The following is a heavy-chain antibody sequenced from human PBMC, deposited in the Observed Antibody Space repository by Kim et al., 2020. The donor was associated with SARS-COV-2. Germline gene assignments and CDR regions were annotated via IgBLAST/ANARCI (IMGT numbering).Heavy chain of an antibody. CDR3: ALIRGSGTTRSQSYHYYMDI. J-gene: IGHJ6*03. CDR1: GFSLSTRGRC. Sequence: SGPTLVNPTQTLTLTCTFSGFSLSTRGRCVSWIRQPPGKALEWLARIDWDDEKYYNPSLKTRLTISKETAQNQVVLTMTNLDPVDTATYYWALIRGSGTTRSQSYHYYMDIWGKGTTDTVSS. CDR2: IDWDDEK. D-gene: IGHD1-7*01. V-gene: IGHV2-70*11.